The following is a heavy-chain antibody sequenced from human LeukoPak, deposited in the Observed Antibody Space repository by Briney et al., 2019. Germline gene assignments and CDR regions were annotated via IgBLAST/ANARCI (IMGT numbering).Heavy chain of an antibody. CDR3: ARPGRRISSSWYNY. D-gene: IGHD6-13*01. V-gene: IGHV4-39*07. CDR1: GGSISSSSYY. J-gene: IGHJ4*02. Sequence: SETLSLTCTVSGGSISSSSYYWGWIRQPPGKGLEWIGEINHSGSTNYNPSLKSRVTISVDTSKNQFSLKLSSVTAADTAVYYCARPGRRISSSWYNYWGQGTLVTVSS. CDR2: INHSGST.